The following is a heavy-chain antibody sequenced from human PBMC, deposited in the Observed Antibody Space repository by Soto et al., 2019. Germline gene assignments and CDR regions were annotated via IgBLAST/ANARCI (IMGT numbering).Heavy chain of an antibody. CDR2: ISSSGSTI. CDR3: ARDGYYDFWSGRYWDYYYYYGMDV. CDR1: GFTFSSYE. Sequence: EVQLVESGGGLVQPGGSLRLSCAASGFTFSSYEMNWVRQAPGKGLEWVSYISSSGSTIYYADSVKGRFTISRDNAKNSLYLQMNSLRAEDTAVYYCARDGYYDFWSGRYWDYYYYYGMDVW. V-gene: IGHV3-48*03. J-gene: IGHJ6*01. D-gene: IGHD3-3*01.